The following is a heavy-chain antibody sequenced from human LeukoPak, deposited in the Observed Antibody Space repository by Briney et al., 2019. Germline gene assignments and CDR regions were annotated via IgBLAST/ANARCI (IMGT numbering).Heavy chain of an antibody. V-gene: IGHV3-48*03. D-gene: IGHD3-22*01. J-gene: IGHJ4*02. Sequence: PGGSLRLSCAASGFTFSSYEMNWVRQAPGKGLEWVSYISSSGSTIYYADSVKGRFTISRDNAKNSLYLQMNSLRAEDTAVYYCARDVTMIVPALFDYWGQGTLVTVSS. CDR1: GFTFSSYE. CDR3: ARDVTMIVPALFDY. CDR2: ISSSGSTI.